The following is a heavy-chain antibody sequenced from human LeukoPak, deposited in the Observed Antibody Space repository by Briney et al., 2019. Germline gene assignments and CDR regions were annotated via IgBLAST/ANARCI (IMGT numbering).Heavy chain of an antibody. CDR2: IYYSGST. J-gene: IGHJ5*02. V-gene: IGHV4-59*01. CDR1: GGSISSYY. Sequence: SETLSLTCTVSGGSISSYYWSWIRQPPGKGQEWIGYIYYSGSTNYNPSLKSRVTISVDTSKNQFSLKLSSVTAADTAVYYCARESNYHGSGTGWFDPWGQGTLVTVSS. CDR3: ARESNYHGSGTGWFDP. D-gene: IGHD3-10*01.